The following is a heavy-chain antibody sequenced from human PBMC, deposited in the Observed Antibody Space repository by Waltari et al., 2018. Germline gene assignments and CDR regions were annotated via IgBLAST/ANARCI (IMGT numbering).Heavy chain of an antibody. J-gene: IGHJ4*02. CDR1: GCTFRSYS. Sequence: EVQLVASGGGLVKPGGSMRLSCAASGCTFRSYSMIWVRQAQGKGLEWVSAISSSSSYIYYADSVKGRFTISRDNAKNSLYLQMNSLRAEDTAVYYCARVYYYDSSGKLGDYWGQGTLVTVSS. CDR2: ISSSSSYI. D-gene: IGHD3-22*01. CDR3: ARVYYYDSSGKLGDY. V-gene: IGHV3-21*01.